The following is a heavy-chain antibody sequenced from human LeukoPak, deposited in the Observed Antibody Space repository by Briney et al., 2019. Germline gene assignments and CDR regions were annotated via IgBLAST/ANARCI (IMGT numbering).Heavy chain of an antibody. CDR1: GGTFTSNG. V-gene: IGHV1-69*04. J-gene: IGHJ4*02. D-gene: IGHD6-19*01. CDR2: IILILGRA. CDR3: RIAVAVQDNDDY. Sequence: SVKVSCKASGGTFTSNGFSWGRQPPGQGMGWLGRIILILGRANYAQKSQGRGTITAGKSTSTAYMELSSLRTEETAVVYCRIAVAVQDNDDYWGQGTLVTVSS.